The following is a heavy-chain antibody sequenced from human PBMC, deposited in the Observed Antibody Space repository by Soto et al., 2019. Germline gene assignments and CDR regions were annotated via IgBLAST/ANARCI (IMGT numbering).Heavy chain of an antibody. Sequence: QEQLVQSGAEVKKPGASVKVSCKASGYTFTGNYMHWVRQAPGQGFEWMGWINVNSGGTKYAQKFQGWVTMTRDTSISTAYMDLSRLRSDNTAVYYCARGDKLSLYPQLDYWGQGTLVTVSS. CDR1: GYTFTGNY. CDR2: INVNSGGT. CDR3: ARGDKLSLYPQLDY. J-gene: IGHJ4*02. D-gene: IGHD3-16*02. V-gene: IGHV1-2*04.